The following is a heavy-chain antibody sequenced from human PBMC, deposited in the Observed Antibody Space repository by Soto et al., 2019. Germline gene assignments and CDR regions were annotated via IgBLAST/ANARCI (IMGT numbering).Heavy chain of an antibody. J-gene: IGHJ2*01. CDR3: ARRRGLGYCSGGSCFNWYFDL. CDR2: ISYDGSNK. V-gene: IGHV3-30-3*01. Sequence: QVQLVESGGGVVQPRRSLRLSCAASGFTFSSYAMHWVRQAPGKGLEWVAVISYDGSNKYYADSVKGRFTISRDNSKNTLYLQMNSLRAEDTAVYYCARRRGLGYCSGGSCFNWYFDLWGRGTLVTVSS. D-gene: IGHD2-15*01. CDR1: GFTFSSYA.